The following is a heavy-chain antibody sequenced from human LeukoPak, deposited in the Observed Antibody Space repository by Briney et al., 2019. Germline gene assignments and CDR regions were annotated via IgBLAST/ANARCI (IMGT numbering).Heavy chain of an antibody. D-gene: IGHD1-26*01. CDR3: ARGGGSYLYYFDY. CDR2: IYSGGST. V-gene: IGHV3-53*01. CDR1: GFTVSSNY. J-gene: IGHJ4*02. Sequence: PGGSLRLSCAASGFTVSSNYMSWVRQAPGKGLEWVSVIYSGGSTYYADSVKGRFTISRDNSKNTLYLQMNSLRAEDTAVYYCARGGGSYLYYFDYWGQGTLVTVSS.